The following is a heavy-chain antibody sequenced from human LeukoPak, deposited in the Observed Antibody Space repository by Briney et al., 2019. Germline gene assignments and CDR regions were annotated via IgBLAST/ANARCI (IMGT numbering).Heavy chain of an antibody. CDR3: ARDDGDYAFDY. J-gene: IGHJ4*02. Sequence: SETLSLTCTVSGGSISSGGYYWSWIRQHPGKGLEWIGYIYYSGSTYYNPSLKSRVTISVDTSKNQFSLKLSSVTAADTGVYYCARDDGDYAFDYWGQGTLVTVSS. V-gene: IGHV4-31*03. CDR2: IYYSGST. D-gene: IGHD4-17*01. CDR1: GGSISSGGYY.